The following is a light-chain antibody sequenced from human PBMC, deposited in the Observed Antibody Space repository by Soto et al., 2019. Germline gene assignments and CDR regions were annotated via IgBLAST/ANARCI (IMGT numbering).Light chain of an antibody. CDR2: MAS. J-gene: IGKJ1*01. V-gene: IGKV2-28*01. Sequence: DIVMTQSPVYLSVTPGEPASISCISSQSLLYINGYNYLVWYLQKPGQSPQLLICMASDRASGGPDKFSGSGLGTNFTLNISRVQGEDVGIYYCKQALQTPPAFGQGTKVQI. CDR3: KQALQTPPA. CDR1: QSLLYINGYNY.